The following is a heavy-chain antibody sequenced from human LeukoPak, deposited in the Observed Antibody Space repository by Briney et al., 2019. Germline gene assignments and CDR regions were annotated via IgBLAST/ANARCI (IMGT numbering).Heavy chain of an antibody. CDR3: ARSYYYSSGSSYPDH. CDR2: IYTSGST. V-gene: IGHV4-61*02. J-gene: IGHJ4*02. Sequence: SETLSLTCTVSGDSISSGNYYWSWIRQPAGKGLEWIGRIYTSGSTKYNPSLRSRVTISVDTSKNQFSLKLNSVTAADTAVYYCARSYYYSSGSSYPDHWGQGTLVTVSS. D-gene: IGHD3-10*01. CDR1: GDSISSGNYY.